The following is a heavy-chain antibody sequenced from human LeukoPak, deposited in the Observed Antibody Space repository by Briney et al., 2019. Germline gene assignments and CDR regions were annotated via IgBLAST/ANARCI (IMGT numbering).Heavy chain of an antibody. Sequence: ASVKVSCKASGGTFSSYTISWVRQAPGQGLQWMGRIIPILGIANYAQKFQGRVTITADKSTSTAYMELSSLRSEDTAMYYCAREVSRYGSFDYWGQGPLVTVSS. V-gene: IGHV1-69*04. CDR2: IIPILGIA. J-gene: IGHJ4*02. D-gene: IGHD3-9*01. CDR1: GGTFSSYT. CDR3: AREVSRYGSFDY.